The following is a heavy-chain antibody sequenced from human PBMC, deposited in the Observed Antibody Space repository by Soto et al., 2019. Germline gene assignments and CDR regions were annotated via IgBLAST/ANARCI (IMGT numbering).Heavy chain of an antibody. CDR1: GGSISSGDYY. CDR3: ERERRYCGGDCAAYYGMDV. CDR2: IYYSGST. J-gene: IGHJ6*02. Sequence: SETLSLTCTVSGGSISSGDYYWSWIRQHPGKGLEWIGYIYYSGSTYYNPSLKSRVTISVDTSKNQFSLKLSSVTAADTAVYYCERERRYCGGDCAAYYGMDVWGQGTTVTVSS. V-gene: IGHV4-31*03. D-gene: IGHD2-21*02.